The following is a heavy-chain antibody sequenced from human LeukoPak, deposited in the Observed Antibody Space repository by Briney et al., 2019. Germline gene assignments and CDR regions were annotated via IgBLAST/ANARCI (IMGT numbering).Heavy chain of an antibody. V-gene: IGHV3-33*06. D-gene: IGHD5-24*01. CDR1: GFTFSSYG. CDR3: AKDLVEMATITRGWVDP. CDR2: IWYDGSNK. Sequence: GGSLRLSCAASGFTFSSYGMHWVRQAPGKGLEWVAVIWYDGSNKYYADSVKGRFTVSRDNSKNTLYLQMNSLRAEDTAVYYWAKDLVEMATITRGWVDPWGQGTLVTVSS. J-gene: IGHJ5*02.